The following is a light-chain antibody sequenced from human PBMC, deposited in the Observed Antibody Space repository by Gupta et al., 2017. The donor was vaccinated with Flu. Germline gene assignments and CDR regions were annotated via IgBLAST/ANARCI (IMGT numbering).Light chain of an antibody. V-gene: IGKV3-15*01. CDR1: SSVTSN. CDR3: QQDNNWPPKT. J-gene: IGKJ1*01. Sequence: DTVMTQSLATLSVSPGERTTLSSRASSSVTSNLAWYQQKPCQAPRLLLYDASTRYTGVAARFSGSGVGTEFTLAIGSRQWEDFAGYYCQQDNNWPPKTFGQGTKVEIK. CDR2: DAS.